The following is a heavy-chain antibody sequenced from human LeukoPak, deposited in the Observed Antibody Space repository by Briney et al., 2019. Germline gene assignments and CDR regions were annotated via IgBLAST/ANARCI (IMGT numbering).Heavy chain of an antibody. Sequence: GGSLRLSCAASGLTFSYYAMTWVRQAPGRGLEWVSGISGSGGSTYYAGSVKGRFTISRDNSRNTLFLQMNSLRAEDTAIYYCATKTYYGSGSVPDYWGQGTLVTVSS. D-gene: IGHD3-10*01. CDR3: ATKTYYGSGSVPDY. CDR2: ISGSGGST. J-gene: IGHJ4*02. V-gene: IGHV3-23*01. CDR1: GLTFSYYA.